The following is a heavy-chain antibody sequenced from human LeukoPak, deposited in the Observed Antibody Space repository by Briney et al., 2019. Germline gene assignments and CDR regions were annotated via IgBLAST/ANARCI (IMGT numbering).Heavy chain of an antibody. CDR3: AREGYSYGLDY. V-gene: IGHV4-59*01. D-gene: IGHD5-18*01. CDR1: GGSISSYY. J-gene: IGHJ4*02. CDR2: IYYSGST. Sequence: SETLSLTCTVSGGSISSYYWSWIRQPPGKGLEWIGYIYYSGSTNYNPYLKSRVTISVDPSKDQFSLKLSSVPAADTAVYYCAREGYSYGLDYWGQGTLVTVSS.